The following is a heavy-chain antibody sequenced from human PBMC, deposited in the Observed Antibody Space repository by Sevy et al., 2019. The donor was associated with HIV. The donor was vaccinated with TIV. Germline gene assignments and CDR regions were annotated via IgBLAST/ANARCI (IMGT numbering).Heavy chain of an antibody. D-gene: IGHD1-26*01. Sequence: GGSLRLSCAASGFTFSDYYMSWIRQAPGKGLEWVSYISSSGSTIYYADSVKGRFTISRDNAKNSLYLQMNSLRAEDTAVYYCARFIGGGYVLPAYYYYGMDVWGQGTTVTVSS. J-gene: IGHJ6*02. CDR2: ISSSGSTI. CDR3: ARFIGGGYVLPAYYYYGMDV. V-gene: IGHV3-11*01. CDR1: GFTFSDYY.